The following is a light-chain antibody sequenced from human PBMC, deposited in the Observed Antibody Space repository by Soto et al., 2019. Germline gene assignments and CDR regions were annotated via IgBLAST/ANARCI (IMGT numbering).Light chain of an antibody. Sequence: QSALTQPRSVSGSPGQSVTISCTGTGNDVGAYNYVSGYQQHPGRPPKLLIYGVVRWPSGVPDRFSGSKSGNTASLTISGLQAEDEADYFCCSYAGGYTYLFGTGTKVTVL. CDR2: GVV. V-gene: IGLV2-11*01. J-gene: IGLJ1*01. CDR1: GNDVGAYNY. CDR3: CSYAGGYTYL.